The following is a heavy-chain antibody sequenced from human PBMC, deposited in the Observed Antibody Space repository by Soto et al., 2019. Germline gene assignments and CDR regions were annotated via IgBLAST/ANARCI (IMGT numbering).Heavy chain of an antibody. Sequence: PSETLSFTCTVSGGSIVGSYCSFIGHAPWKLLEWVGYIHYSGSTNYNPSLKSRVTMSVDSAKNQFSLQLSSVTAADTAVYFCTKYRRTDAEGYSFGYWGQGALVTVSP. CDR1: GGSIVGSY. CDR2: IHYSGST. CDR3: TKYRRTDAEGYSFGY. D-gene: IGHD2-15*01. J-gene: IGHJ4*02. V-gene: IGHV4-59*01.